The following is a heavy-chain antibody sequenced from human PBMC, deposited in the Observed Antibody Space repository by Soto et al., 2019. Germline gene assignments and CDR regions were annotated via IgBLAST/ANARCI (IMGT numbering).Heavy chain of an antibody. CDR1: GCAISSSSYY. D-gene: IGHD1-26*01. Sequence: SDTPSLTCTVSGCAISSSSYYWCWILQPPGKGLEWIGSIYYSGSTYYNPSLKSRVTISVDTSKNQFSLKLSSVTAADTAVYYCARHISGSYGMDVWGQGTTVTVSS. CDR3: ARHISGSYGMDV. CDR2: IYYSGST. V-gene: IGHV4-39*01. J-gene: IGHJ6*02.